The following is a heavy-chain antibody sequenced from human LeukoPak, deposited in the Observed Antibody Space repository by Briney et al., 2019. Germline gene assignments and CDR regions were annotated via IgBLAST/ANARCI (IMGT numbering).Heavy chain of an antibody. V-gene: IGHV3-53*01. J-gene: IGHJ1*01. CDR3: AKLRYGDYPPEYFQH. CDR2: IYSGGST. D-gene: IGHD4-17*01. Sequence: AGGSLRLSCAASGFTVSSNYMSWVRQAPGKGLEWVSVIYSGGSTYYADSVRGRFTISRDNSKNTLYLQMNSLRAEDTAVYYCAKLRYGDYPPEYFQHWGQGTLVTVSS. CDR1: GFTVSSNY.